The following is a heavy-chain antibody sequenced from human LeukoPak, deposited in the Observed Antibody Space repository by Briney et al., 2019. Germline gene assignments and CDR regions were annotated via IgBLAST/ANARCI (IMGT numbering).Heavy chain of an antibody. D-gene: IGHD2-2*01. J-gene: IGHJ3*02. CDR3: ARVGDDPLGGCSSTSCYQRAFDI. Sequence: ASVKVSCKATGGTFSSYAISWVRQAPGQGLEWMGGIIPIFGTANYAQKFQGRVTITTDESTSTAYMELSSLRSEDTAVYYCARVGDDPLGGCSSTSCYQRAFDIWGQGTMVTVSS. CDR2: IIPIFGTA. V-gene: IGHV1-69*05. CDR1: GGTFSSYA.